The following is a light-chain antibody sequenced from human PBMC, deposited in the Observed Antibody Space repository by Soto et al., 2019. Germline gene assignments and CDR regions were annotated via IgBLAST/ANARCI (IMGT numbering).Light chain of an antibody. J-gene: IGKJ1*01. CDR2: RAS. CDR1: QNINTW. Sequence: DIQMTQSPSTLSASVGDRVTVACRASQNINTWLAWYQQKPGKGPTLLIYRASRLESGVPSRFSGSGSGTDFTLTISSLQPEDFATYYCQQSYSPPQTFGQGTKVDIK. V-gene: IGKV1-5*03. CDR3: QQSYSPPQT.